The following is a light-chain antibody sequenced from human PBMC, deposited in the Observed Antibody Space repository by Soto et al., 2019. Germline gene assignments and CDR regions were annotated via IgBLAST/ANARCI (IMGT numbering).Light chain of an antibody. CDR2: LGS. CDR3: MQALQSPPT. Sequence: EIVMTQSPLSLPVTPGEPASISCRSSQSLLHSNGYDSLDWYLQKPGQSPQLLIYLGSNRASGVPARFSGSGSGTDFTLKISRVAADDVGVYYCMQALQSPPTFGQGTKVEIK. CDR1: QSLLHSNGYDS. J-gene: IGKJ1*01. V-gene: IGKV2-28*01.